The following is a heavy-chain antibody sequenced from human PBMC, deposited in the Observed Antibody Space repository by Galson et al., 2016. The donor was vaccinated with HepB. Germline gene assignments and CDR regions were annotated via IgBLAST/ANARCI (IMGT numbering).Heavy chain of an antibody. J-gene: IGHJ4*02. CDR1: GFTFSHFG. D-gene: IGHD3-16*02. Sequence: SLRLSCAASGFTFSHFGMHWVRQAPGKGLEWVAGISYDGSDKYFGDSVKGGLTISRDNSKNTVYLQMNSLRTEDTAVYYCAKGGLWGTYLPTDYWGQGTLVTVSS. CDR3: AKGGLWGTYLPTDY. CDR2: ISYDGSDK. V-gene: IGHV3-30*18.